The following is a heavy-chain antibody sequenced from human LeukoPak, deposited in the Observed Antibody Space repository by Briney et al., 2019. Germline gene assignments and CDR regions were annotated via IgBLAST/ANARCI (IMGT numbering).Heavy chain of an antibody. CDR3: ARGRGQWLVHVSARLLDY. CDR2: INHSGST. J-gene: IGHJ4*02. Sequence: SETLSLTCAVYGGSFSGYYWSWIRQPPGKGLEWIGEINHSGSTNYNPSLKSRVTISVDTSKSQFSLKLSSVTAADTAVYYCARGRGQWLVHVSARLLDYWGQGTLVTVSS. CDR1: GGSFSGYY. D-gene: IGHD6-19*01. V-gene: IGHV4-34*01.